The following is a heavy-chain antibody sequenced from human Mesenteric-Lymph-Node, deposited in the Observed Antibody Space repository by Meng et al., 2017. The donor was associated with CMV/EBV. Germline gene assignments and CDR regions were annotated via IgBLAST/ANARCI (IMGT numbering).Heavy chain of an antibody. Sequence: GGSLRLSCAASGFTFSSYEMNWVRQAPGKGLEWVSYISSSGSTIYYADSVKGRFTISRDNAKNSLYLQMNSLRAEDTAVYYCARASRKDYGMDVWGQGTTVTVSS. V-gene: IGHV3-48*03. J-gene: IGHJ6*02. CDR2: ISSSGSTI. CDR1: GFTFSSYE. CDR3: ARASRKDYGMDV.